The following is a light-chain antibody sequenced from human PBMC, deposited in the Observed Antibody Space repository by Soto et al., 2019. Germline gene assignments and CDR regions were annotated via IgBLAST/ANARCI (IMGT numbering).Light chain of an antibody. CDR2: DVS. J-gene: IGLJ2*01. CDR3: SSYTGSSTYVV. V-gene: IGLV2-14*01. CDR1: SSDVGGYNY. Sequence: QSGLTQPASVSGSPGQSITISCTGTSSDVGGYNYVSWYQQHPGKAPKLMIYDVSNRPSGVSNRFSGSKSANTASLTISGLQAEDEADYYCSSYTGSSTYVVFGGGTKLTVL.